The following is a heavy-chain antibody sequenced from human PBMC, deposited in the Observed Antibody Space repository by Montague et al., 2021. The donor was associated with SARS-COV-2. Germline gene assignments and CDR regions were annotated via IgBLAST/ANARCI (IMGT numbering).Heavy chain of an antibody. CDR1: GGGSISSSHW. CDR3: ARFTSTGSGSYYIFDY. Sequence: SETLSLTCTVSGGGSISSSHWWSWVRQPPGKGLEWIGEIYHDESTNYNPSLKSRLTISVDKSKNQFSLKLSSVTAADTAVYYCARFTSTGSGSYYIFDYWGQGTLVTVSS. V-gene: IGHV4-4*02. CDR2: IYHDEST. J-gene: IGHJ4*02. D-gene: IGHD1-26*01.